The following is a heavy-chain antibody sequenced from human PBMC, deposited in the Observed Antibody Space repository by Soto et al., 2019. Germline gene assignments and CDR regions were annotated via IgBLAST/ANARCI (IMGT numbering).Heavy chain of an antibody. J-gene: IGHJ6*02. CDR2: IYPGESDT. CDR3: ARHINPISGTGAGGYYSGMDV. V-gene: IGHV5-51*01. Sequence: GESLKISCKGSGYSFTSYWIGWVRQMPGKGLEWMGIIYPGESDTRYSPSFQGQVTISADKSISTAYLQWSSLKASDTAMYYCARHINPISGTGAGGYYSGMDVWGQGTRVTV. D-gene: IGHD1-1*01. CDR1: GYSFTSYW.